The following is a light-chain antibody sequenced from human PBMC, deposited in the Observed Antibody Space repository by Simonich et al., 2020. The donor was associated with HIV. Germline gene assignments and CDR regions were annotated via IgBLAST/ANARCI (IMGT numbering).Light chain of an antibody. CDR3: QQYYSTRT. V-gene: IGKV4-1*01. CDR1: QSVLYSSNNKNY. J-gene: IGKJ1*01. Sequence: DIVMTQSPDSLAVSLGERATINCKSSQSVLYSSNNKNYLAWYQQKTGQPPKLLIYWASTRESGVPDRFSGGGSGTDFTLTISSLQAEDVAVYYCQQYYSTRTFGQGTKVEIK. CDR2: WAS.